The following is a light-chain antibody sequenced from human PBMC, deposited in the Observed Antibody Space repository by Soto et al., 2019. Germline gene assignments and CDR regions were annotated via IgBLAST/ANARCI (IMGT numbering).Light chain of an antibody. CDR2: AAS. CDR1: ESIARH. Sequence: DIQMTQSPSSLSASVGDRVTITCRASESIARHLNWYQQKPGKAPNLLIYAASSLQNGVPSRFRGGGSGTDFTLTINNLQPEDFATYYGQQTYSTLSITFGQWTRLEIK. V-gene: IGKV1-39*01. J-gene: IGKJ5*01. CDR3: QQTYSTLSIT.